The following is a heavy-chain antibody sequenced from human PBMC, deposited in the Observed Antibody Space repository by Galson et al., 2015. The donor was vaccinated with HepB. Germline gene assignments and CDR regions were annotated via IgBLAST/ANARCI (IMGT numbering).Heavy chain of an antibody. CDR1: GGSISSSNW. Sequence: ETLSLTCAVSGGSISSSNWWSWVRQPPGKGLEWIGEIYHSGSTNYNPSLKSRVTISVDKSKNQFSLKLSSVTAADTAVYYCAREGPNYYDSSGLYYYYMDVWGKGTTVTVSS. CDR3: AREGPNYYDSSGLYYYYMDV. D-gene: IGHD3-22*01. V-gene: IGHV4-4*02. CDR2: IYHSGST. J-gene: IGHJ6*03.